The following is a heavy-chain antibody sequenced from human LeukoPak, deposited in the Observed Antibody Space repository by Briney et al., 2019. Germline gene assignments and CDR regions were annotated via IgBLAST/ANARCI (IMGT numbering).Heavy chain of an antibody. CDR2: ISGSGGST. CDR1: GFSFSSYG. J-gene: IGHJ4*02. V-gene: IGHV3-23*01. Sequence: GGTLRLSCAASGFSFSSYGMSWVRQAPGKGLEWVSAISGSGGSTYYADSVKGRFTISRDNSKNTLYLQMNSLRAEDTAVYYCAKDQNWEGGYWGQGTLVTVSS. CDR3: AKDQNWEGGY. D-gene: IGHD7-27*01.